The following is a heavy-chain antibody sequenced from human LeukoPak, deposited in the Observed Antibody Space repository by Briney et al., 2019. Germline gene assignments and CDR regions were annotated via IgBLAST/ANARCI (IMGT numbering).Heavy chain of an antibody. CDR3: ARGLAYYYDSRGNWFDP. CDR2: ISSSSSTI. D-gene: IGHD3-22*01. Sequence: GGSLRLSCAASGFTFSSYSMNWVRQAPGKGLEWVSYISSSSSTIYYADSVKGRFTISRDNAKNSLYLQMNSLRAEDTAVYYCARGLAYYYDSRGNWFDPWGQGTLVTVSS. J-gene: IGHJ5*02. V-gene: IGHV3-48*04. CDR1: GFTFSSYS.